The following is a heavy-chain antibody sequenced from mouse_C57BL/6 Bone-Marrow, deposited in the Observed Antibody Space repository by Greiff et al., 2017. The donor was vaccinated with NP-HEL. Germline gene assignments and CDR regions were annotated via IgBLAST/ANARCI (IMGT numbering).Heavy chain of an antibody. D-gene: IGHD2-2*01. CDR2: IYPSDSET. V-gene: IGHV1-61*01. Sequence: QVQLQQSGAELVRPGSSVKLSCKASGYTFTSYWMDWVKQRPGQGLEWIGNIYPSDSETHYNQKFKDKATLTVDKSSSTAYMQLSSLTSDDSAVYYWARGEVWLRRAWFAYWGQGTLVTVSA. CDR3: ARGEVWLRRAWFAY. J-gene: IGHJ3*01. CDR1: GYTFTSYW.